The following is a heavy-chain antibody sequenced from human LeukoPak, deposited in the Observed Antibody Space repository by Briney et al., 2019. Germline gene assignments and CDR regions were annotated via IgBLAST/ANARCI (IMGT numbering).Heavy chain of an antibody. J-gene: IGHJ4*02. Sequence: ASVKVSCKASGYTFTGYYMHWVRQAPGQGLEWMGWINPNSGGTNYAQKFQGRVTMTRDTSISTAYMELSRLRSDDTAVYYCARDLSGWYRFDDYWGQGTLVTDS. CDR2: INPNSGGT. D-gene: IGHD6-19*01. CDR1: GYTFTGYY. CDR3: ARDLSGWYRFDDY. V-gene: IGHV1-2*02.